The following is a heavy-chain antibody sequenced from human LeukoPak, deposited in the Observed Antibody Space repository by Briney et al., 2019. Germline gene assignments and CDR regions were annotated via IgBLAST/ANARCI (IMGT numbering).Heavy chain of an antibody. CDR2: IYTSGST. J-gene: IGHJ6*03. Sequence: SETLSLTCTVSGGSISSYYWSWIRQPPGKGLEWIGYIYTSGSTNYNPSLKSRVTISVDMSKNQFSLKLSSVTAADTAVYYCARRGSSTSCYFGSCHYYYYMDVWGKGTTVTVSS. CDR1: GGSISSYY. V-gene: IGHV4-4*09. D-gene: IGHD2-2*01. CDR3: ARRGSSTSCYFGSCHYYYYMDV.